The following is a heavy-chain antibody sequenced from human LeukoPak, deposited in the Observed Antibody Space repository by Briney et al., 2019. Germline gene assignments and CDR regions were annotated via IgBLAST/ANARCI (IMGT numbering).Heavy chain of an antibody. CDR2: INHSGST. Sequence: SETLSLTCAVYGGSFSGYYWSWIRQPPGKGLEWIGEINHSGSTNYNPSLKSRVTISVDTSKNQFSLKLSSVTAADTAVYYCARAVYYGSGSSCDYWGQGTLVTVSS. J-gene: IGHJ4*02. CDR1: GGSFSGYY. D-gene: IGHD3-10*01. CDR3: ARAVYYGSGSSCDY. V-gene: IGHV4-34*01.